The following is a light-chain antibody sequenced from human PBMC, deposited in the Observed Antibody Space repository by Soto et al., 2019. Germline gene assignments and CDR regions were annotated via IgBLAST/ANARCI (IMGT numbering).Light chain of an antibody. CDR3: QQYNNWPLT. Sequence: DTVLTHSPATLSVSPVERSTVACRASQSVSNNLAWYQQKPGQAPRLLIYGASTRATGIPARFSGSGYGTEFTLTISSLQSEDFAVYYCQQYNNWPLTFGGGTKVDIK. CDR1: QSVSNN. CDR2: GAS. V-gene: IGKV3-15*01. J-gene: IGKJ4*01.